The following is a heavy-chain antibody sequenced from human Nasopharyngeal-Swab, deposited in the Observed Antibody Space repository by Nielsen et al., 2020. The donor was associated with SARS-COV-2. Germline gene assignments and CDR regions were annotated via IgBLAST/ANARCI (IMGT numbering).Heavy chain of an antibody. Sequence: ASVKVSCKASGYTFTGYYMHWVRQAPGQGLEWMGRINPNSGGTNYAQKFQGRVTMTRDTSISTAYMELSRLRSDDTAVYYCARVPAWYSSGWLSPGGLDYWGQGTLVTVSS. CDR2: INPNSGGT. J-gene: IGHJ4*02. CDR3: ARVPAWYSSGWLSPGGLDY. CDR1: GYTFTGYY. D-gene: IGHD6-19*01. V-gene: IGHV1-2*06.